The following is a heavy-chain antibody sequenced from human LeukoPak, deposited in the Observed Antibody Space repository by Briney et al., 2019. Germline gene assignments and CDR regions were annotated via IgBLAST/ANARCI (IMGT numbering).Heavy chain of an antibody. CDR1: GFSFSRYA. D-gene: IGHD3-10*01. CDR2: ISTGGDNT. J-gene: IGHJ4*02. Sequence: GGSLRLSCAASGFSFSRYAMNWVRQAPEKGLEWVSYISTGGDNTFYADSLKGRFTVSRDNAKNTLYLQMNSLRVEDTAVYYCARGAGWSGSGTYYFDYWGQGTLVTVSS. V-gene: IGHV3-21*01. CDR3: ARGAGWSGSGTYYFDY.